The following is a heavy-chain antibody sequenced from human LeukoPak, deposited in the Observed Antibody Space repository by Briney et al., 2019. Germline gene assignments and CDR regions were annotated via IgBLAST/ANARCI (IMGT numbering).Heavy chain of an antibody. D-gene: IGHD2-15*01. CDR3: ARGRFTGPRYCSGGSCYLNWFDP. Sequence: SETLSLTCTVSGGSISSYYWSWIRPPAGKGLEWIGRIYTSGSTNYNPSLKGRVTMSVDTSKNQFSLKLSSVTAADTAVYYCARGRFTGPRYCSGGSCYLNWFDPWGQGTLVTVSS. CDR2: IYTSGST. V-gene: IGHV4-4*07. J-gene: IGHJ5*02. CDR1: GGSISSYY.